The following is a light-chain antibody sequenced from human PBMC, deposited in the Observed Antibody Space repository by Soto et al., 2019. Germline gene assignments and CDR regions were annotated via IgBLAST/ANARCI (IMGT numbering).Light chain of an antibody. CDR2: AAS. CDR1: QGISSY. Sequence: DIQLTQSPSFLSASVGDRVTITCRASQGISSYLAWYQQKPEKAPKLLIYAASTLQSGVPSRFSGSGSGTEFTLTISSQQPEDFATYYCQQLNSYPLYTFGQGTKLEIK. J-gene: IGKJ2*01. V-gene: IGKV1-9*01. CDR3: QQLNSYPLYT.